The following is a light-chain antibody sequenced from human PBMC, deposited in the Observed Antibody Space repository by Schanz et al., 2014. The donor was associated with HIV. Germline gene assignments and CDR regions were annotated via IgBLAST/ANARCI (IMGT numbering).Light chain of an antibody. V-gene: IGKV3-20*01. Sequence: IVLTQSPVILSLSPGERATLSCRASQTVSSNSLGWYQQKRGQVPRLLIYSASRRANGIPDRFSGSGSGTDFTLTISRLEPEDFAVYYCHHYGSSFGPGTKVDIK. CDR2: SAS. CDR1: QTVSSNS. CDR3: HHYGSS. J-gene: IGKJ3*01.